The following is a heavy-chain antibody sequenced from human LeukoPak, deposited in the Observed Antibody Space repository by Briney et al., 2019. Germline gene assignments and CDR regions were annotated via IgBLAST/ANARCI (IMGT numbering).Heavy chain of an antibody. Sequence: GGSLRLSCAASGFTFSSYGMHWVRQAPGKGLEWEAFIRYDGSNKYYADSVKGRFTISRDNSKNTLYLQMNSLRAEDTAVYYCAKDPTAAYSSSSLNWFDPWGQGTLVTVSS. CDR2: IRYDGSNK. CDR3: AKDPTAAYSSSSLNWFDP. CDR1: GFTFSSYG. J-gene: IGHJ5*02. D-gene: IGHD6-13*01. V-gene: IGHV3-30*02.